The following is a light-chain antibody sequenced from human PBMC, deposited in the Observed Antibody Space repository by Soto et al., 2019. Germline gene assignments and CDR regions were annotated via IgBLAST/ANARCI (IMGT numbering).Light chain of an antibody. V-gene: IGLV1-44*01. CDR1: SSNIGSNT. Sequence: QSVLTQSPSASGTPGQRVSISCSGSSSNIGSNTVSWYQHVPGRAPRLLIYSNDQRPSAVPGRFSGSKSGSSASLAISGLQSEDEADYYCATWDDSLNVVFGGGTKVTVL. CDR3: ATWDDSLNVV. J-gene: IGLJ3*02. CDR2: SND.